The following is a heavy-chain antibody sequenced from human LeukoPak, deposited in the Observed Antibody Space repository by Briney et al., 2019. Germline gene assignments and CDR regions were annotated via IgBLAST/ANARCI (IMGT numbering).Heavy chain of an antibody. CDR3: AKGGSYGSGSSTLYQNYFDY. CDR2: ISGSGAST. V-gene: IGHV3-23*01. CDR1: GFTFNSYA. J-gene: IGHJ4*02. D-gene: IGHD3-10*01. Sequence: GGSLRLSCAASGFTFNSYAMSWVRQAPGKGLEWVSAISGSGASTYYADSVKGRFTIYRDNSKNTLYLQMNSLRAEDTAFYYCAKGGSYGSGSSTLYQNYFDYWGQGTLVTVSS.